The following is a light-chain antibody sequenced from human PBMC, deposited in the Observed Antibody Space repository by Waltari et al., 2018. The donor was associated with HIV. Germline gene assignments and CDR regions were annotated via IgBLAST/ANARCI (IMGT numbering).Light chain of an antibody. J-gene: IGLJ2*01. CDR3: QVWDTSSDHPGVV. V-gene: IGLV3-21*02. CDR1: IIGSKS. Sequence: SYVLTQPPSVSVAPGQTARITCGGNIIGSKSVHWYQQRPGQAPVLVIYEDSDRPSGIPERFSGSNSGNTATLTISRVEAGDEADYYCQVWDTSSDHPGVVFGGGTKLTVL. CDR2: EDS.